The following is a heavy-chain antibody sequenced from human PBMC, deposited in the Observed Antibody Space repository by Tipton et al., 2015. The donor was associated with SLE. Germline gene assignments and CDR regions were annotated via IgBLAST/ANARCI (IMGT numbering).Heavy chain of an antibody. CDR1: GGSFNNYH. D-gene: IGHD1-26*01. CDR2: MNYGGRT. V-gene: IGHV4-34*01. J-gene: IGHJ3*01. CDR3: ARGGSNYGYDAFDL. Sequence: TLSLTCAVSGGSFNNYHLNWIRQTPGKGLQWIGEMNYGGRTNYSPSLKSRVTISVATSKKQYSLKLTSVAAADTAVYYCARGGSNYGYDAFDLWGQGTMVTVSS.